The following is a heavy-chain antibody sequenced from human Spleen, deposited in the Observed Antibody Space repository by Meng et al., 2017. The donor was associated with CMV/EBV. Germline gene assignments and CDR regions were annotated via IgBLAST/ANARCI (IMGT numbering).Heavy chain of an antibody. CDR2: IHYSGTS. Sequence: QIQQCGPGLVNPSLTLFLTCTVSDGFTTSDDYYWSWIRQPPGKGLEWIGYIHYSGTSYYNPALKCRIAISLDTSKDQFSLNLNPVTAADAAVYYCDRDSPGGYGYFDSWGQGTLVTVFS. D-gene: IGHD5-12*01. CDR3: DRDSPGGYGYFDS. V-gene: IGHV4-30-4*01. CDR1: DGFTTSDDYY. J-gene: IGHJ4*02.